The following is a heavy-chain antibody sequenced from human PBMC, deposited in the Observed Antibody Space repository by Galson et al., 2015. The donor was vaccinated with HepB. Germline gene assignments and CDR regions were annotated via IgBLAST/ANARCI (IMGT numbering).Heavy chain of an antibody. D-gene: IGHD2-15*01. CDR3: AIHIGYCSGGSCYHDAFDI. CDR2: MNPNSGNT. V-gene: IGHV1-8*01. Sequence: SVKVSCKASGYTFTSYDINWVRQATGQGLEWMGWMNPNSGNTGYAQKFQGRVTMTRNTSISTAYMELSSLRSEDTAVYYCAIHIGYCSGGSCYHDAFDIWGQGTMVTVSS. J-gene: IGHJ3*02. CDR1: GYTFTSYD.